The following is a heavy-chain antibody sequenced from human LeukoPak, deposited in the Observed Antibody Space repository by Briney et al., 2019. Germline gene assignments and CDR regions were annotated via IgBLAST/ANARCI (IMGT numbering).Heavy chain of an antibody. J-gene: IGHJ6*02. CDR3: ARDQHLISLLFELPSYGMDV. V-gene: IGHV3-74*01. Sequence: GGSLRLSCAASGLTFSSYWMQWVRHGPGKGLVWVSGIKGDGTSTTYADSVKGRFAISRDNAKNTLYLQMNSLRAEDTAVYYCARDQHLISLLFELPSYGMDVWGQGTTVTVSS. D-gene: IGHD2-21*01. CDR1: GLTFSSYW. CDR2: IKGDGTST.